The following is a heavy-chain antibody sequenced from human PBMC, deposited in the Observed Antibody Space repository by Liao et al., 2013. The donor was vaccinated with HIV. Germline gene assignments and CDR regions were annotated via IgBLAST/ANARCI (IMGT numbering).Heavy chain of an antibody. CDR1: GGSISSGSYY. J-gene: IGHJ4*02. CDR3: AREDGYNYYFDY. Sequence: QLQESGPGLVKPSETLSLTCTVSGGSISSGSYYWSWIRQPAGKGLEWIGRIYTSGSTNYNPSLKSRVTISVDTSKNQFSLKLSSVTAADTAVYYCAREDGYNYYFDYWGQGTLVTVSS. CDR2: IYTSGST. V-gene: IGHV4-61*02. D-gene: IGHD5-24*01.